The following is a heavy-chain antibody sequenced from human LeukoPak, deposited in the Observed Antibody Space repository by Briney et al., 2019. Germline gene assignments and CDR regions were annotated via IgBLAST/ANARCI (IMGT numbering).Heavy chain of an antibody. CDR1: GGSFSGYY. D-gene: IGHD4-23*01. CDR3: ARAGTTVVPFDY. V-gene: IGHV4-59*10. CDR2: IYTSGST. J-gene: IGHJ4*02. Sequence: SETLSLTCAVYGGSFSGYYWSWIRQPAGKGLEWIGRIYTSGSTNYNPSLKSRVTISVDTSKNQFSLKLSSVTAADTAVYYCARAGTTVVPFDYWGQGTLVTVSS.